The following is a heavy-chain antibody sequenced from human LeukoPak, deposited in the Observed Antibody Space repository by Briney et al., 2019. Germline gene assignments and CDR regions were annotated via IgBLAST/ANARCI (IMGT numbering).Heavy chain of an antibody. CDR1: GYTFTSYY. Sequence: ASVKVSCKASGYTFTSYYMHWVRQAPGKGLEWMGGFDPEDGETIYAQKFQGRVTMTEDTSTDTAYMELSSLRSEDTAVYYCATDYYDSSGYPDAFDIWGQGTMVTVSS. J-gene: IGHJ3*02. V-gene: IGHV1-24*01. CDR2: FDPEDGET. CDR3: ATDYYDSSGYPDAFDI. D-gene: IGHD3-22*01.